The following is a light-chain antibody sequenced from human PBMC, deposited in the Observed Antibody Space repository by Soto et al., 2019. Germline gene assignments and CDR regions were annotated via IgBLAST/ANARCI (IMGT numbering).Light chain of an antibody. Sequence: QSVLTQPPSVSGAPGQRVTISCTGSSSNIGAGYDVHWYQQLPGTAPKLLIYDNTNRPSGVPDRFSVSKSGTSASLAITGLHAEDEADYYCQSYDSSLSGYVFGTGTKLTVL. CDR3: QSYDSSLSGYV. CDR1: SSNIGAGYD. CDR2: DNT. V-gene: IGLV1-40*01. J-gene: IGLJ1*01.